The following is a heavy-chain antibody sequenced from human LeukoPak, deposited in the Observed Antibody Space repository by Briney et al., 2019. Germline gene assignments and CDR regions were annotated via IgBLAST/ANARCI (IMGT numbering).Heavy chain of an antibody. CDR3: ARAAVAGDFDY. Sequence: PGGSLRLSCAASGFTFSSYWMHWVRQAPGKGLLWASRISSDGSSTTYADSVKGRFTISRDNAKNTLYLQMNSLRAEDTAVYYCARAAVAGDFDYWGRGTLVTVSS. D-gene: IGHD6-19*01. J-gene: IGHJ4*02. CDR2: ISSDGSST. CDR1: GFTFSSYW. V-gene: IGHV3-74*01.